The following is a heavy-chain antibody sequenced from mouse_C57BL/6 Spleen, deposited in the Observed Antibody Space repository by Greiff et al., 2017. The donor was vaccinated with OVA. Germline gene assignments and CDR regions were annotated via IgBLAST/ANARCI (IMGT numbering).Heavy chain of an antibody. J-gene: IGHJ4*01. CDR1: GYTFTSYG. Sequence: QVQLKESGAELARPGASVKLSCKASGYTFTSYGISWVKQRTGQGLEWIGEIYPRSGNTYYNEKFKGKATLTADKSSSTAYMELRSLTSEDSAVYFCARRHYTMDYWGQGTSVTVSS. CDR2: IYPRSGNT. V-gene: IGHV1-81*01. CDR3: ARRHYTMDY.